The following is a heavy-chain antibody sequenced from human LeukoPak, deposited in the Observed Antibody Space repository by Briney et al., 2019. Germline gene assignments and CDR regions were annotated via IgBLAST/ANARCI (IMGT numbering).Heavy chain of an antibody. CDR3: ARGRYYYDSSGYYYVGYYYYMDV. CDR1: GDSVSSNSAA. Sequence: SQTLSLTCAISGDSVSSNSAAWNWIRQSPSRGLEWLGRTYYRSKWYNDYAVSVKSRITINPDTSKNQFSLQLNSVTPEDTAVYYCARGRYYYDSSGYYYVGYYYYMDVWGKGTTVTVSS. J-gene: IGHJ6*03. D-gene: IGHD3-22*01. V-gene: IGHV6-1*01. CDR2: TYYRSKWYN.